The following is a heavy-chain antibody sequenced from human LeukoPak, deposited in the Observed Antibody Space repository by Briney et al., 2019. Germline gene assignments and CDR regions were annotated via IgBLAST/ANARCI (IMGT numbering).Heavy chain of an antibody. J-gene: IGHJ6*02. CDR1: GGSFSGYY. Sequence: SETLSLTCAVYGGSFSGYYWSWIRQPPGKGLEWIGEINHSGSTNYNPSLKSRVTISVDTSKNQCSLKLSSVTAADTAVYYCAGDCSSTSRPDVWGQGTTVTVSS. CDR3: AGDCSSTSRPDV. V-gene: IGHV4-34*01. CDR2: INHSGST. D-gene: IGHD2-2*01.